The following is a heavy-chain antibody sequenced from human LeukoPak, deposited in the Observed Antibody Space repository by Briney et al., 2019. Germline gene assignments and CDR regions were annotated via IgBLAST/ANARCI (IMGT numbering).Heavy chain of an antibody. Sequence: GGSLRLSCAASGFTFTSYDMCWVRQAPGKGLGWVSTISGGGGNTYYADSVKGRFTISRDNSKNTLYLQMNSLRAEDTALYYCAKKERFGELFDWGQGTLVTVSS. CDR1: GFTFTSYD. CDR2: ISGGGGNT. V-gene: IGHV3-23*01. J-gene: IGHJ4*02. CDR3: AKKERFGELFD. D-gene: IGHD3-10*01.